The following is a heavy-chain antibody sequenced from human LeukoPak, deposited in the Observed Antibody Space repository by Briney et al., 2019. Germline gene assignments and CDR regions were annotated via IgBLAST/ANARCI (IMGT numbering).Heavy chain of an antibody. CDR2: IWHDESKK. V-gene: IGHV3-33*01. CDR3: ARDGYGGYGIDH. J-gene: IGHJ4*02. CDR1: GFTFSNNG. D-gene: IGHD5-12*01. Sequence: GGSLRLSCAASGFTFSNNGMHWVRQAPGKGPEWVAVIWHDESKKYYADSVKGRFTISRDNSKNTLYVQMNSLRVEDTAVYYCARDGYGGYGIDHWGQGTLVTVSS.